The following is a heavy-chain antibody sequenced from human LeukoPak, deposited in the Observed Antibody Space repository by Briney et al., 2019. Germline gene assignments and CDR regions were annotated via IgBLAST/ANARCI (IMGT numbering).Heavy chain of an antibody. V-gene: IGHV1-69*05. D-gene: IGHD4-17*01. J-gene: IGHJ6*03. CDR3: AGPVSLYGDGEYYYYYYMDV. Sequence: ASVKVSCKASGYTFTGYGISWVRQAPGQGLEWMGGIIPIFGTANYAQKFQGRVTITTDESTSTAYMELSSLRSEDTAVYYCAGPVSLYGDGEYYYYYYMDVWGKGTTVTVSS. CDR1: GYTFTGYG. CDR2: IIPIFGTA.